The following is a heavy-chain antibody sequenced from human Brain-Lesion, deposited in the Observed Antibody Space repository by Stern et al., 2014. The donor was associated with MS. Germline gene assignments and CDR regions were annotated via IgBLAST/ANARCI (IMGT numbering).Heavy chain of an antibody. V-gene: IGHV4-39*01. J-gene: IGHJ5*02. CDR1: GGSVSSTSYA. Sequence: QLQESGPGLVKPSETLSLTCTVAGGSVSSTSYAWAWIRQPPGKGLEWIGTIYYSGNTYYSPPLKSRLTIFRDPSKNRFPLQLGSVTAADTAVYYCAGEEDIRYCSGGSCTGNWFDPWGQGTLVTVSS. D-gene: IGHD2-15*01. CDR3: AGEEDIRYCSGGSCTGNWFDP. CDR2: IYYSGNT.